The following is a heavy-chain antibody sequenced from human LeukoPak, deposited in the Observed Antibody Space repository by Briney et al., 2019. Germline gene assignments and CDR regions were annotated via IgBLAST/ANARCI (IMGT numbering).Heavy chain of an antibody. D-gene: IGHD3-10*01. Sequence: SETLSLTCTVSGGSISSSSYYWGWIRQPPGKGLEWIGSIYYSGSTYYNPSLKSRVTISVDTSKNQFSLKLSSVTAADTAVYYCARDSPTYYYGSGSPTTAHGMDVWGQGTTVTVSS. CDR1: GGSISSSSYY. CDR2: IYYSGST. CDR3: ARDSPTYYYGSGSPTTAHGMDV. J-gene: IGHJ6*02. V-gene: IGHV4-39*07.